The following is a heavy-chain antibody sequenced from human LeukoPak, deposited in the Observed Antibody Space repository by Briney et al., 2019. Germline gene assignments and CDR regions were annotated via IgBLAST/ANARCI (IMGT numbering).Heavy chain of an antibody. CDR1: GGSISSSTDY. CDR2: IYYSGST. CDR3: ARGITMVRGVIIGPYDAFDI. J-gene: IGHJ3*02. V-gene: IGHV4-39*01. Sequence: SETLSLTCTVSGGSISSSTDYWGWIRQPPGKGLEWIANIYYSGSTYYNPSLKSRVTISVDTSKNQFSLKLSSVTAADTALYYCARGITMVRGVIIGPYDAFDIWGQGTMVTVSS. D-gene: IGHD3-10*01.